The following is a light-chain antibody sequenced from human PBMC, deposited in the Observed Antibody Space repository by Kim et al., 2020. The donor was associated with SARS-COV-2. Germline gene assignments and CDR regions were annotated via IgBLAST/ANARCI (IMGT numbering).Light chain of an antibody. Sequence: GDRVTVTSWGSHVIRNYLACYQQKPGTVPKLLIYGTSTLPSGVPSRFSGSGSGTDFTLTISSLQPEDVATYYCQKYSSGPPSSFTFVGGTKVDIK. CDR2: GTS. CDR1: HVIRNY. J-gene: IGKJ4*01. CDR3: QKYSSGPPSSFT. V-gene: IGKV1-27*01.